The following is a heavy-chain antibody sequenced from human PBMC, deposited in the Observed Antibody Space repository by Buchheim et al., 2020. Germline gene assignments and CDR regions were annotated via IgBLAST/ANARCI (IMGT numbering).Heavy chain of an antibody. V-gene: IGHV1-69*02. D-gene: IGHD6-13*01. CDR2: IIPILGIA. Sequence: QVQLVQSGAEVKKPGSSVKVSCKASGGTFSSYTISWVRQAPGQGLEWMGRIIPILGIANYAQKFQGRGTITADKSTSPAYMELSSLRSEDTAVYYCSLIHLRQLVLYGMDVWGQGTT. CDR1: GGTFSSYT. J-gene: IGHJ6*02. CDR3: SLIHLRQLVLYGMDV.